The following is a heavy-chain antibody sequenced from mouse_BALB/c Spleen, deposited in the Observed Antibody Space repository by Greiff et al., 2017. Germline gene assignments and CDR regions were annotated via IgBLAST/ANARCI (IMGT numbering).Heavy chain of an antibody. CDR3: TRKGVLAGTNYFDY. CDR2: ISSGGSYT. V-gene: IGHV5-6*02. Sequence: EVKLVESGGDLVKPGGSLKLSCAASGFTFSSYGMSWVRQTPDKRLEWVATISSGGSYTYYPDSVKGRFTISRDKAKNTLYLQMSSLKSEDTALYYCTRKGVLAGTNYFDYWGQGTTLTVSS. CDR1: GFTFSSYG. D-gene: IGHD4-1*01. J-gene: IGHJ2*01.